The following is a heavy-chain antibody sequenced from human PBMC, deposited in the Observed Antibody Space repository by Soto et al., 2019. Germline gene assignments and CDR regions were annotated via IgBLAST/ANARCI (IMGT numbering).Heavy chain of an antibody. Sequence: QVQLVQSGAEVKKPGSSVKVSCKTSGGTFSSYAISWVRQAPGQGLEWMGGIIPIFDTANYAQKFQGRVTITADESTSTAYRELSSLRSEDTAVYYCARHDCISSSCYYYYYYSMDVWGQGPTVTVSS. V-gene: IGHV1-69*12. CDR2: IIPIFDTA. D-gene: IGHD2-2*01. CDR1: GGTFSSYA. CDR3: ARHDCISSSCYYYYYYSMDV. J-gene: IGHJ6*02.